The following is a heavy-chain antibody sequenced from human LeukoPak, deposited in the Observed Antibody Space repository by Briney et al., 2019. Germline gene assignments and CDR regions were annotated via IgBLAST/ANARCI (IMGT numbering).Heavy chain of an antibody. CDR2: IYYSGST. D-gene: IGHD3-22*01. CDR1: GGSVSSGSYY. J-gene: IGHJ4*02. V-gene: IGHV4-61*01. CDR3: AGSSRYYYDSSGYYSFDY. Sequence: SETLSLTCTVSGGSVSSGSYYWSWIRQPPGKGLEWIGYIYYSGSTNYNPSLKSRVTISVDTSKNQFSLKLSSVTAADTAVYYCAGSSRYYYDSSGYYSFDYWGQGTLVTVSS.